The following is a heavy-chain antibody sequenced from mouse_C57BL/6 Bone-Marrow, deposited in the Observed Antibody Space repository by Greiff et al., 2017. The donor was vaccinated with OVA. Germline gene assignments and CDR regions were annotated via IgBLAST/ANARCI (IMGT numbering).Heavy chain of an antibody. J-gene: IGHJ3*01. CDR3: ARERYYVSFFAY. CDR2: ISYDGSN. D-gene: IGHD1-1*01. CDR1: GYSITSGYY. Sequence: ESGPGLVKPSQSLSLTCSVTGYSITSGYYWNWLRQLPGNKLEWMGYISYDGSNYYHPSLKNRISITRDTSKNQFFLKLNSVTTENTATYYCARERYYVSFFAYWGQGTLVTVSA. V-gene: IGHV3-6*01.